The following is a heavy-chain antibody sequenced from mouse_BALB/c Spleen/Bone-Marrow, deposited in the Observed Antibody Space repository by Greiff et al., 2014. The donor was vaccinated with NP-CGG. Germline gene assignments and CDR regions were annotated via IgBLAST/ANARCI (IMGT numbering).Heavy chain of an antibody. CDR1: GFTFSDYY. CDR3: VLRWFAY. CDR2: ISDGGSYT. V-gene: IGHV5-4*02. Sequence: EVKLEESGGGLVKPGGSLKLSCAASGFTFSDYYMYWVRQTPEKRLEWVATISDGGSYTYYPDSVEGRFTISRDNAKNNLYLQMSSLKSEDTAMYYCVLRWFAYWGQGTLVTVSA. J-gene: IGHJ3*01. D-gene: IGHD1-1*01.